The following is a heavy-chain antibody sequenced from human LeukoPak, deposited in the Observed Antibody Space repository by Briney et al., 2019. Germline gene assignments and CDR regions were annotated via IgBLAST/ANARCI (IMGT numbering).Heavy chain of an antibody. J-gene: IGHJ1*01. Sequence: GGSLRLSCAASGFTFSDYYMSWIRQAPGKGLEWVSYISSSGSTIYYADSVKGRFTISRDNAKNSLYLQMNSLRAEETAVYYCARVPGIVVVPAAYFQHWGQGTLVTVSS. V-gene: IGHV3-11*04. D-gene: IGHD2-2*01. CDR3: ARVPGIVVVPAAYFQH. CDR1: GFTFSDYY. CDR2: ISSSGSTI.